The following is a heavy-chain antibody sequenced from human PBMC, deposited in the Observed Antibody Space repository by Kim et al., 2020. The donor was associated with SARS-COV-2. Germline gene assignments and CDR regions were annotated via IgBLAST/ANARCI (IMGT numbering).Heavy chain of an antibody. J-gene: IGHJ6*02. Sequence: ASVKVSCKASGYTFTSYDINWVRQATGQGLEWMGWMNPNSGNTGYAQKFQGRVTMTRNTSISTAYMELSSLRSEDTAVYYCARADPLDPTYGMDVWGQGTTVTVSS. CDR2: MNPNSGNT. V-gene: IGHV1-8*01. D-gene: IGHD6-6*01. CDR3: ARADPLDPTYGMDV. CDR1: GYTFTSYD.